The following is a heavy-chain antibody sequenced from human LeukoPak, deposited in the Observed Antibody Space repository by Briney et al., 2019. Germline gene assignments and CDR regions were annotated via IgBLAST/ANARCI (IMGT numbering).Heavy chain of an antibody. V-gene: IGHV4-34*01. Sequence: SETLSLTCAVYGGSFSGYYWSWIRQPPGKGLEWIGEINHSGSTSYNPSLKSRVTISVDTSKNQFSLKLSSVTAADTAVYYCARETGYCSGGSCYSSWFDPWGQGTLVTVSP. CDR1: GGSFSGYY. CDR2: INHSGST. D-gene: IGHD2-15*01. CDR3: ARETGYCSGGSCYSSWFDP. J-gene: IGHJ5*02.